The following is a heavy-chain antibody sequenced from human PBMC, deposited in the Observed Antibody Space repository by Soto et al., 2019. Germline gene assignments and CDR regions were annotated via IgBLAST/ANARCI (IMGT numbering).Heavy chain of an antibody. Sequence: GGSLRLSCAASGFTFSGSAMHWVRQASGKGLEWVGRIRSKANSYATAYAASVKGRFTISRDDSKNTAYLQMNSLKTEDTAVYYCTRPPHGIAAAGNDYWGQGTLVTVSS. CDR2: IRSKANSYAT. J-gene: IGHJ4*02. CDR1: GFTFSGSA. CDR3: TRPPHGIAAAGNDY. D-gene: IGHD6-13*01. V-gene: IGHV3-73*01.